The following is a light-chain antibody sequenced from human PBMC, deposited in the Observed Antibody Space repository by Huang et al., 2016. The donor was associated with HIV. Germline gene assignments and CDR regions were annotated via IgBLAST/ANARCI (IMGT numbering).Light chain of an antibody. CDR2: AAS. Sequence: EIVLTQSPGTLSLSPGEEAPLSCRASQRFITTYLNWYQQRPGQAPRLLIYAASSRATGISDRFSGSGSGTDFTLNISRLEPGDFAVYYCQQYSVSPYTFGQGTKLEIK. J-gene: IGKJ2*01. CDR1: QRFITTY. CDR3: QQYSVSPYT. V-gene: IGKV3-20*01.